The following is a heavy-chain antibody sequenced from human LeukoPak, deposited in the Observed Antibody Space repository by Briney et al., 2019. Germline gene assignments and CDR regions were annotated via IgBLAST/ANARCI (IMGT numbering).Heavy chain of an antibody. V-gene: IGHV4-39*07. CDR3: ARLLRVGYCSTTTCNWFDP. J-gene: IGHJ5*02. Sequence: SETLSLTCIVSGGSISSSSYYWGWIRQPPGKGLEWIGSIYYSGSTYYSPSLKSRVTISVDTSKNQFSLKLSSVTAADTAVYYCARLLRVGYCSTTTCNWFDPWGQGTLVTVSS. CDR1: GGSISSSSYY. CDR2: IYYSGST. D-gene: IGHD2-2*03.